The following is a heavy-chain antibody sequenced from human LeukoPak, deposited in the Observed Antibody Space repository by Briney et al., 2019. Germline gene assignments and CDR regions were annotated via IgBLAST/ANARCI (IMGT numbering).Heavy chain of an antibody. Sequence: ASVKVSCKASGYSFTSYGISWVRQAPGQGLEWMGRISAYNGNTNYAQKVQGRATMTTDTSTSTAYMELRSLRSDDTAVYYCARDPRIAVAGTSWFDPWGQGTLVTVSS. V-gene: IGHV1-18*01. CDR1: GYSFTSYG. CDR3: ARDPRIAVAGTSWFDP. D-gene: IGHD6-19*01. J-gene: IGHJ5*02. CDR2: ISAYNGNT.